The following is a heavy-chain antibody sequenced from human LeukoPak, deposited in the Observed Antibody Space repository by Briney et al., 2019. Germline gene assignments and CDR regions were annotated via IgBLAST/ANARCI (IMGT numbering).Heavy chain of an antibody. CDR1: GYTFTSYY. V-gene: IGHV1-46*01. CDR3: ARERATMVVTPDDAFDI. Sequence: GASVKVSCKASGYTFTSYYMHWVRQAPGQGLEWMGIINPSGGSTSYAQKFQGRVTMTRDTSTSTVYMELSSLRSEDTAVYYCARERATMVVTPDDAFDIWGQGTMVTVSS. CDR2: INPSGGST. D-gene: IGHD4-23*01. J-gene: IGHJ3*02.